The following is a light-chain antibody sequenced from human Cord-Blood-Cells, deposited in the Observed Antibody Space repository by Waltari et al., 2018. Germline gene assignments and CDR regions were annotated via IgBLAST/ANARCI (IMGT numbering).Light chain of an antibody. Sequence: QSALTQPASVSGSPGQSITISSTGTSSHAGGSHYVSWYQQHPGKAPKLMIDDVSNRPSGVSNRFSGSKSGNTASLTISGLQAEDEADYYCSSYTSSSTWVFGGGTKLTVL. V-gene: IGLV2-14*01. CDR3: SSYTSSSTWV. CDR2: DVS. CDR1: SSHAGGSHY. J-gene: IGLJ3*02.